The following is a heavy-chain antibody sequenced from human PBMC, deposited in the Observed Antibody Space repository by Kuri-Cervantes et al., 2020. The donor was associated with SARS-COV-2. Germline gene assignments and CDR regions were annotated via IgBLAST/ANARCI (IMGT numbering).Heavy chain of an antibody. CDR1: GFTFSDYY. V-gene: IGHV3-11*01. D-gene: IGHD3-3*01. Sequence: GESLKISCAASGFTFSDYYMGWIRQAPGKGLECVSYISSSGSTIYYADSVKGRFTISRDNAKNSLYLQMNSLKTEDTAVYYCTRADFWSGYYGYWGQGTLVTVSS. CDR3: TRADFWSGYYGY. J-gene: IGHJ4*02. CDR2: ISSSGSTI.